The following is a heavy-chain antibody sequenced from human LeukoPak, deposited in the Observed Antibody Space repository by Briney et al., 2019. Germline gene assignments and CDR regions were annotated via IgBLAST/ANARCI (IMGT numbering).Heavy chain of an antibody. D-gene: IGHD4-17*01. V-gene: IGHV3-7*01. Sequence: GGSLRLSCAASGFTFSTYSMSWVRQAPGKGLDWVASINQDGSAEYYVDSVRGRFTISRDNAKSSLYLQVNSLRVDDTAVYYCVRLFGGVTTFDYWGQGTLVTVSS. CDR3: VRLFGGVTTFDY. CDR2: INQDGSAE. J-gene: IGHJ4*02. CDR1: GFTFSTYS.